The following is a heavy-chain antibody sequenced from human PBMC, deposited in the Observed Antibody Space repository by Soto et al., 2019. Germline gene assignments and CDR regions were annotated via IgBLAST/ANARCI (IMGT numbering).Heavy chain of an antibody. Sequence: QVQLVQSGAEVKEPGASVKISCKGSGYTFTNFYIHWVRQAPGQGLEWMGIVNPNGGSTNYAQNFKGRITISRDTSTSTVYMDLSSLISEDTAVYYCARGLASGDYWGQGTLVTVSS. V-gene: IGHV1-46*01. J-gene: IGHJ4*02. CDR1: GYTFTNFY. CDR3: ARGLASGDY. D-gene: IGHD6-6*01. CDR2: VNPNGGST.